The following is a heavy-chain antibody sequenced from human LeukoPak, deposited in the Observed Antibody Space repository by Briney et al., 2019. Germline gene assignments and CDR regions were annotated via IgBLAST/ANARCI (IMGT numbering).Heavy chain of an antibody. CDR1: GYTFPGYY. CDR3: ARDRGTTGTTLGY. J-gene: IGHJ4*02. V-gene: IGHV1-2*02. CDR2: INPNSGGT. D-gene: IGHD1-1*01. Sequence: GASVKVSCKASGYTFPGYYMRWVRQAPGQGLEWMGWINPNSGGTNYAQKFQGRVTMTRDTSISTAYMELSRLRSDDTAVYYCARDRGTTGTTLGYWGQGTLVTVSS.